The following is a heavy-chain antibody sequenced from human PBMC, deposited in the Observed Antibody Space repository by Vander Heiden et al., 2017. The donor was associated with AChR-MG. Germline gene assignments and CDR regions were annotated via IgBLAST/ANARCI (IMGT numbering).Heavy chain of an antibody. CDR1: GFTFSDYA. Sequence: EVQLLASGGGWVQPGGSLRLSCSASGFTFSDYAMSWVRQAPGKGLEWVSSISTGRGNTYYADSVAGRFTISRDNFKNTMYLQMKSLRAEDTAVYYCAKDRGLPGYKDYWGQGTLVTVSS. J-gene: IGHJ4*02. V-gene: IGHV3-23*01. CDR2: ISTGRGNT. CDR3: AKDRGLPGYKDY. D-gene: IGHD1-20*01.